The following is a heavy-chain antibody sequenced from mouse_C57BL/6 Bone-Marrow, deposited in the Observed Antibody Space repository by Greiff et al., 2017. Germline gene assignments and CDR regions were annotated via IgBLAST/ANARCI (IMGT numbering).Heavy chain of an antibody. D-gene: IGHD2-5*01. J-gene: IGHJ4*01. Sequence: QVQLQQPGAELVKPGASVKLSCKASGYTFTSYWMHWVKQRPGRGLEWIGRIDPNSGGTKYNEKFKSKATLTVDKPSRTAYMQLSSLTSEDYAVYYCAREESLTYYSIDGARDYWGQGTAVTVSA. CDR2: IDPNSGGT. CDR3: AREESLTYYSIDGARDY. V-gene: IGHV1-72*01. CDR1: GYTFTSYW.